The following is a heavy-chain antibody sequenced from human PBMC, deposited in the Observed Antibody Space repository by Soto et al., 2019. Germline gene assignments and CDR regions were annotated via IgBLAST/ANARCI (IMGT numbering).Heavy chain of an antibody. D-gene: IGHD3-16*01. V-gene: IGHV3-11*01. CDR1: GFAFGDSS. CDR3: IKDTTPGGLDY. J-gene: IGHJ4*02. Sequence: GGSLRLSCVASGFAFGDSSMNWIRQSPGKGLEWLSYIDNVGGTIYYADSVRGRFTVPRDNAKNSLYLQMNSLRPEDTAFYYCIKDTTPGGLDYWGRPILVTVSS. CDR2: IDNVGGTI.